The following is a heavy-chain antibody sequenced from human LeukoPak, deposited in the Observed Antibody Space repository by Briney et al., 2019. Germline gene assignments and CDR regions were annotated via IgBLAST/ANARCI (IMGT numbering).Heavy chain of an antibody. CDR3: ARRGYSYGEGWFDP. D-gene: IGHD5-18*01. CDR1: GGSISSGSYY. CDR2: IYTSGST. J-gene: IGHJ5*02. V-gene: IGHV4-61*02. Sequence: SETLSLTCTVSGGSISSGSYYWSWIRQPAGKGLEWIGRIYTSGSTNYNPSLKSRVTISVDTSKNQFSLKLSSVTAADTAVYYCARRGYSYGEGWFDPWGQGTLVTVSS.